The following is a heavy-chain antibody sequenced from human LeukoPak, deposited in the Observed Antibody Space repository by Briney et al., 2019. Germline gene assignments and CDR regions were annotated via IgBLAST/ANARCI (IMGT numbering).Heavy chain of an antibody. J-gene: IGHJ4*02. CDR3: VRERWRSEYYDSSGYLSY. V-gene: IGHV3-21*06. Sequence: GGSLRLSCAASGFTFSSYCMNWVRQAPGKGLEWISFISSSSNDIYYADSVKGRFTISRDNAKNSLYLQMNSLRAEDTAVYYCVRERWRSEYYDSSGYLSYWGQGTLVTVSS. CDR2: ISSSSNDI. D-gene: IGHD3-22*01. CDR1: GFTFSSYC.